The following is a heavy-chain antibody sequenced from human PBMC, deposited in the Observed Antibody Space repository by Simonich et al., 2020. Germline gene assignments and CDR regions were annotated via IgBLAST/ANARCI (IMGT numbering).Heavy chain of an antibody. Sequence: EVQLVESGGGLVQPGGSLRLSCAASGFTFSSYWMHWVRQAPGKGLVGVSRINSDGSSKSYADSVKGRFTISRDNAKNTLYLQMNSLRAEDTAVYYCARDYSNYDAFDIWGQGTMVTVSS. D-gene: IGHD4-4*01. CDR1: GFTFSSYW. J-gene: IGHJ3*02. CDR2: INSDGSSK. V-gene: IGHV3-74*01. CDR3: ARDYSNYDAFDI.